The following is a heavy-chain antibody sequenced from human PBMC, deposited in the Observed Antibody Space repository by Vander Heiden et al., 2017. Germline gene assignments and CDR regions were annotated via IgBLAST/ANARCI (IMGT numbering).Heavy chain of an antibody. Sequence: VQLVASGGGVVQPGRSLRLSCAASGFTLSNYVIHWVRQAPGKGLGWVAVTWYDGSRKYFADPVQDRFSISRDNSKVFLQMNSLRAEDTAVYYCARDGRVRGIIIRPYYYYGMDVWGQGTAVTVSS. J-gene: IGHJ6*02. V-gene: IGHV3-33*01. CDR3: ARDGRVRGIIIRPYYYYGMDV. D-gene: IGHD3-10*01. CDR1: GFTLSNYV. CDR2: TWYDGSRK.